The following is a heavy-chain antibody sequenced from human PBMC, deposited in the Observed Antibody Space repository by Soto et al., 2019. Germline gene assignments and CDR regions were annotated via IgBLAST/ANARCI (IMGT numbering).Heavy chain of an antibody. D-gene: IGHD3-10*01. Sequence: GGSLRLSCAASGFTFSSYAMHWVRQAPGKGLEWVAVISYDGSNKYYADSVKGRFTISRDNSKNTLYLQMNSLRAEDTAVYYCAKDAPSGLLWFGDDAFDIWGQGTMVTVSS. CDR1: GFTFSSYA. J-gene: IGHJ3*02. V-gene: IGHV3-30-3*01. CDR3: AKDAPSGLLWFGDDAFDI. CDR2: ISYDGSNK.